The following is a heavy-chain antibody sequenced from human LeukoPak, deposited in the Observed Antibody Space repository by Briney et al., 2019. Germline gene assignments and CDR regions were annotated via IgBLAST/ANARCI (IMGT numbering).Heavy chain of an antibody. J-gene: IGHJ4*02. CDR3: ARMSSSSWYVCDY. Sequence: GGSLRLSCAASGFTFSGYWMTWVRQAPGKGLEWVANIKQDGSEKYYVDSVRGRFTISRDNTENPLYLQMNSLRAEDTAVYYCARMSSSSWYVCDYWGQGTLVTVSS. CDR2: IKQDGSEK. V-gene: IGHV3-7*01. CDR1: GFTFSGYW. D-gene: IGHD6-13*01.